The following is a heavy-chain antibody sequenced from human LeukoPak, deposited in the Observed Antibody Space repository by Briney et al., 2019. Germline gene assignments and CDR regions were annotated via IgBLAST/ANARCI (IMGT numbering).Heavy chain of an antibody. CDR2: INPSGGST. Sequence: ASVKVSCKASGYTFTGYYMHWVRQAPGQGLEWMGIINPSGGSTSYAQKFQGRVTMTRDMSTSTVYMELSSLRSEDTAVYYCARTDCSGGSCSGSNWFDPWGQGTLVTVSS. V-gene: IGHV1-46*01. CDR3: ARTDCSGGSCSGSNWFDP. D-gene: IGHD2-15*01. CDR1: GYTFTGYY. J-gene: IGHJ5*02.